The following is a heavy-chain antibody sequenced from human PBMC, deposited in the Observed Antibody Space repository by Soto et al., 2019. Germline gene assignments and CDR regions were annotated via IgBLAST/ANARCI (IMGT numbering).Heavy chain of an antibody. CDR1: GFTFSNYG. D-gene: IGHD2-8*01. CDR3: ARDIESVTAKHFFYYYAMDV. Sequence: VKVSCKASGFTFSNYGLNWVRQAPGQGLEWMGWVSANNGHTNYAQNLQGRVSMTTDTSTSTAYMELRGLRFDDTAVYYCARDIESVTAKHFFYYYAMDVWGQGTTVTVPS. V-gene: IGHV1-18*01. CDR2: VSANNGHT. J-gene: IGHJ6*02.